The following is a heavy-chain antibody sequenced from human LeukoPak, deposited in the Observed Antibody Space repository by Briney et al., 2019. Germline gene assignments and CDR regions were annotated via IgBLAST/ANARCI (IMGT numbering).Heavy chain of an antibody. CDR1: GYTFTSYG. V-gene: IGHV1-18*01. D-gene: IGHD3-22*01. CDR2: ISAYNGNT. Sequence: ASVKVSCKASGYTFTSYGISWVRQAPGQGLEWMGWISAYNGNTNYAQKLQGRVTMTTDTSTSTAYMELRSLRSDDTAVYYCATPYYYDSSGYPYFDYWGQGTLVTVSS. CDR3: ATPYYYDSSGYPYFDY. J-gene: IGHJ4*02.